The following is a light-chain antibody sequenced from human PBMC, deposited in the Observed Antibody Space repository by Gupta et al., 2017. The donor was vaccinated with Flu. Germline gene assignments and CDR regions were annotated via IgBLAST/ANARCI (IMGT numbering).Light chain of an antibody. V-gene: IGLV3-21*02. Sequence: SYMLTHLPSLSVAPGQPARVTSGGNNIGSKSVHWYQQKPGQAPVLVVYDDSDRPSGIPERFSGSNSGNTATLTISRVEAGDEADYYCQVWDSSSDHVVFGGGTKLTVL. CDR2: DDS. CDR3: QVWDSSSDHVV. J-gene: IGLJ2*01. CDR1: NIGSKS.